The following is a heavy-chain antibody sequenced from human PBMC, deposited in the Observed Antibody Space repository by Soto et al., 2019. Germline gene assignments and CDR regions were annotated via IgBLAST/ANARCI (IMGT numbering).Heavy chain of an antibody. V-gene: IGHV3-21*01. CDR1: GFTFSSYS. D-gene: IGHD3-9*01. Sequence: GDSLKLSCAASGFTFSSYSVNWVRQAPGKGLEWVSSISSSSSYIYYADAEKGRFTIPRDNAKNSLYLQMNSLRAEDTAVYYCARSREGSRYFDWLLPPFDYWGQGTLVTAPQ. CDR3: ARSREGSRYFDWLLPPFDY. CDR2: ISSSSSYI. J-gene: IGHJ4*02.